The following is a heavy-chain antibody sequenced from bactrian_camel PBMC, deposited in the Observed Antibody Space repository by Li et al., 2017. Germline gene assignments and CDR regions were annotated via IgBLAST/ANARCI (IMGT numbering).Heavy chain of an antibody. J-gene: IGHJ4*01. V-gene: IGHV3S40*01. D-gene: IGHD4*01. CDR2: IHGGTGST. CDR3: ATTGPYSDYRI. CDR1: GFTFSRYD. Sequence: VQLVESGGGLVQPGGSLRLSCAASGFTFSRYDMTWVRQAPGKGLDWVSAIHGGTGSTYYADSVKGRFTISRDNAKNTLYLQMNSLKSEDTAVYYCATTGPYSDYRIWGQGTQVTVS.